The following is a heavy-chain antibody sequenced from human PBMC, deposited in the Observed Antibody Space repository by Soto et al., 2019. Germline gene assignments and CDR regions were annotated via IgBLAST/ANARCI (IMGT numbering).Heavy chain of an antibody. CDR1: GFTFSSYG. D-gene: IGHD4-17*01. V-gene: IGHV3-30*18. J-gene: IGHJ6*02. CDR3: AKDGYGDYGYYYYGMDV. CDR2: ISYDGSNK. Sequence: GGSLRLSCAASGFTFSSYGMHWVRQAPGKGLEWVAVISYDGSNKYYADSVKGRFTISRDNSKNTLYLQMNSLRAEDTAVYYCAKDGYGDYGYYYYGMDVWGQGTTVTVSS.